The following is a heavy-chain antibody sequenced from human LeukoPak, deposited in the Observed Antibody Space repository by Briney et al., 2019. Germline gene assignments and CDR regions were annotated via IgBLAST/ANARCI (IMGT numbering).Heavy chain of an antibody. CDR1: GFTFSSYG. Sequence: PGGSLRLSCAASGFTFSSYGINWVRQAPGKGLEWVSYISSGSNTIKYADSVKGRFTISRDDDKSSLYLQMDDLRAEDTAVYYCARETGYIDYWGQGTPVTVSS. CDR3: ARETGYIDY. D-gene: IGHD3-9*01. J-gene: IGHJ4*02. V-gene: IGHV3-48*01. CDR2: ISSGSNTI.